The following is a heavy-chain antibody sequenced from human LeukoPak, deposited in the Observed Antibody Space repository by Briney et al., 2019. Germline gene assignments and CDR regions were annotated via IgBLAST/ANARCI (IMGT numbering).Heavy chain of an antibody. CDR2: INHSGRT. V-gene: IGHV4-34*01. Sequence: SETLSLTCAVYGGSFSGYYWNWIRQPPGKGLEWIGEINHSGRTNYNPSLKSRVTISVDTSKNQFSLKLSSVTAADTAVYYCARRRQLWAYFDYWGQGTLVTVSS. J-gene: IGHJ4*02. CDR3: ARRRQLWAYFDY. CDR1: GGSFSGYY. D-gene: IGHD5-18*01.